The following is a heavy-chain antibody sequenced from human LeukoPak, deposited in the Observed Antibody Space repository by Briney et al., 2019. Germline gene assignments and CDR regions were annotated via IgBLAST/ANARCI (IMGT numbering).Heavy chain of an antibody. D-gene: IGHD2-21*02. CDR3: ARYYCGGDCYSGYFDY. V-gene: IGHV4-59*08. Sequence: SETLSLTCTVSGGSTSSYYWSWIRQPPGKGLEWIGYIYYSGSTNYNPSLKSRVTMSVDTSKNQFSLKLSSVTAADTAVYYCARYYCGGDCYSGYFDYWGQGTLVTVSS. CDR2: IYYSGST. CDR1: GGSTSSYY. J-gene: IGHJ4*02.